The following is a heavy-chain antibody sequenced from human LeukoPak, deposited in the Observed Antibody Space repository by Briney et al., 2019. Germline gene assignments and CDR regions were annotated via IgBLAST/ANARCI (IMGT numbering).Heavy chain of an antibody. CDR2: INHSGST. CDR3: ARMPLYVWGSYRYDY. V-gene: IGHV4-34*01. Sequence: SETLSLTCAVYGGSFSGYYWSWIRQPPGKGLEWIGEINHSGSTNYNPSLKSRVTISVDTSKNQFSLELSSVTAADTAVYYCARMPLYVWGSYRYDYWGQGTLVTVSS. D-gene: IGHD3-16*02. CDR1: GGSFSGYY. J-gene: IGHJ4*02.